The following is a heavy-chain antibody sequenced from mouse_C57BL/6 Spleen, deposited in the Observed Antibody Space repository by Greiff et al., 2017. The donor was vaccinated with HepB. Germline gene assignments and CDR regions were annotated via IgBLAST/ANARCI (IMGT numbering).Heavy chain of an antibody. V-gene: IGHV1-62-2*01. J-gene: IGHJ4*01. CDR3: ARQEVTYDYDVIAMDY. CDR2: FYPGSGSI. CDR1: GYTFTEYT. D-gene: IGHD2-4*01. Sequence: QVQLQQSGAELVKPGASVKLSCKASGYTFTEYTIHWVKQRPGQGLEWIGWFYPGSGSIKYNEKFKDKATLTADKSTSTVYMELSRLTSEDSAVYFCARQEVTYDYDVIAMDYWGQRTSVTASS.